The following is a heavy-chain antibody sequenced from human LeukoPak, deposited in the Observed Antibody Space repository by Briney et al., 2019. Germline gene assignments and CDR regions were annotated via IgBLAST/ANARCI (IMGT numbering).Heavy chain of an antibody. CDR3: ARIDFWSGNGQD. CDR2: INPNSGGT. Sequence: AAVKVSCKASGYTFTGYCMHWVRQAPGQGLEWMGWINPNSGGTNYAQKFQGRVTITRDTSINTAYMELSRLRYDATAVYYCARIDFWSGNGQDWGQGTLVTVSS. CDR1: GYTFTGYC. J-gene: IGHJ4*02. D-gene: IGHD3-3*01. V-gene: IGHV1-2*02.